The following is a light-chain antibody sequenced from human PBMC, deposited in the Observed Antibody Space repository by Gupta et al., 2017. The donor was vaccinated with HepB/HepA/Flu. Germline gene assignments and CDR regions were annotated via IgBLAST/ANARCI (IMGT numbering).Light chain of an antibody. CDR3: QQYNNWPLT. V-gene: IGKV3-15*01. CDR1: PCVTSN. J-gene: IGKJ4*01. CDR2: GAS. Sequence: EIVMTQSPATLSVSTGERATLPCRASPCVTSNLAWYQQKPGQAPRLLIYGASTRATGIPARFSGSGSGTEFTLTISSLQSEDFAVYYCQQYNNWPLTFGGGTKVEI.